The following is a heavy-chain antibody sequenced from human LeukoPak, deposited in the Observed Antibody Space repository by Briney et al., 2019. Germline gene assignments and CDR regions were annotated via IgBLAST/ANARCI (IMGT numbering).Heavy chain of an antibody. Sequence: PGGSLRLSCAASGFTFSSYEMNWVRQAPGKGLEWVSYISSSGGTIYYADSVKGRFTISRDNAKNSLYLQMNSLRAEDTAVYYCATTPSTYYYDSSGPSGYWGQGTLVTVSS. CDR1: GFTFSSYE. CDR2: ISSSGGTI. J-gene: IGHJ4*02. D-gene: IGHD3-22*01. CDR3: ATTPSTYYYDSSGPSGY. V-gene: IGHV3-48*03.